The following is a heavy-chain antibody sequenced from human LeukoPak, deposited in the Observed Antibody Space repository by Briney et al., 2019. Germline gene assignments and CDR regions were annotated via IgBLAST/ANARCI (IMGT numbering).Heavy chain of an antibody. CDR3: AREAVTRNYFDY. CDR1: GFTVSSNY. CDR2: IYSGGST. Sequence: GGSLRLSCAASGFTVSSNYMNWVRQAPGKGLEWASVIYSGGSTYYADSVKGRFTISRDNSKNTLFLQMNSLRAEDTAVYYCAREAVTRNYFDYWGQGTLVTVSS. J-gene: IGHJ4*02. V-gene: IGHV3-53*01. D-gene: IGHD4-17*01.